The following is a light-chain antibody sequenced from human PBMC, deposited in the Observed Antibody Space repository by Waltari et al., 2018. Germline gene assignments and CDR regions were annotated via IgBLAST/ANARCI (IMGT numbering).Light chain of an antibody. V-gene: IGKV3-11*01. Sequence: EVVLTQSPATLSFSPGERATLSCRASRGVSSYLAWYQQKAGQAPRLLIYDASNRATGIPARFSGSASGTDFTTTISPLEHEDSAVYYRQQRSNWTPITFGQGTRLEIK. CDR1: RGVSSY. CDR3: QQRSNWTPIT. CDR2: DAS. J-gene: IGKJ5*01.